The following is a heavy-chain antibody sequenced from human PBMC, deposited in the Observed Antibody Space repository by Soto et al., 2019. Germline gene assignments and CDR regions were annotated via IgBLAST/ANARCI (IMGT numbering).Heavy chain of an antibody. CDR1: GGSISSGGYS. J-gene: IGHJ4*02. CDR3: ARDRLWFCTSTNCYGDDFDY. V-gene: IGHV4-30-2*01. D-gene: IGHD2-2*01. Sequence: QLQLQESGSGLVKPSQTLSLTCAVSGGSISSGGYSWSWIRQPPGKGLEWIGYIYHSGTTSYNPSLKSRVTISVDRSKNQFSLRLSSVTAADTAVYYCARDRLWFCTSTNCYGDDFDYWGQGTLVTVSS. CDR2: IYHSGTT.